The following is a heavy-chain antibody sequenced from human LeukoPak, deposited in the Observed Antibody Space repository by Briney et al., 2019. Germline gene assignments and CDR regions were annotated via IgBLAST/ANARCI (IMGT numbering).Heavy chain of an antibody. Sequence: GGSLRLSCAASGFTFSGSAMHWVRQASGKGLEWVGRIRSKANSYATAYAASVKGRFTISRDDSKNTAYLQMNSLKTEDTAVYYCARGAEAWAFGYYYYYMDVWGKGTTVTVSS. D-gene: IGHD3-16*01. J-gene: IGHJ6*03. CDR3: ARGAEAWAFGYYYYYMDV. V-gene: IGHV3-73*01. CDR2: IRSKANSYAT. CDR1: GFTFSGSA.